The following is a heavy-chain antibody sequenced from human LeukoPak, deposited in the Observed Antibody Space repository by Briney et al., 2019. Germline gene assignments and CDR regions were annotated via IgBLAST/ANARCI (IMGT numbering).Heavy chain of an antibody. Sequence: PGGSLRLSCAASGFTFSSYAMSWVRQAPGKGLEWVSAISGSGGSTYYADSVKGRFTISRDNSKNTLYLQMNSLRAEDMAVYYCAKGRRAAAGMSWFDPWGQGTLVTVSS. J-gene: IGHJ5*02. CDR3: AKGRRAAAGMSWFDP. D-gene: IGHD6-13*01. CDR1: GFTFSSYA. V-gene: IGHV3-23*01. CDR2: ISGSGGST.